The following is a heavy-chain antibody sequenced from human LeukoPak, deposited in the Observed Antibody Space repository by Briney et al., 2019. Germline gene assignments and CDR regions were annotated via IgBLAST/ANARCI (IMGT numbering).Heavy chain of an antibody. D-gene: IGHD3-9*01. CDR2: IDPSDSYT. Sequence: GESLKISCQGSGYTFIDYWISWVRQMPGKGLEWRGKIDPSDSYTKYSPSFQGHVTISPDRSINTAYLQWSSLKASDTAMYYCARLDRYGDFWGQGTLVTVSS. CDR3: ARLDRYGDF. V-gene: IGHV5-10-1*01. CDR1: GYTFIDYW. J-gene: IGHJ4*02.